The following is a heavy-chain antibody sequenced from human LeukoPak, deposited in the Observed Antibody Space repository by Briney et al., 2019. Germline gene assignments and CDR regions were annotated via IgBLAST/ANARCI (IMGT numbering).Heavy chain of an antibody. CDR2: ISGSGGST. Sequence: GGSLRLSCAASGFTFSSYAMSWVRQAPGKGLEWVSAISGSGGSTYYADSVKGRFTISRDNSKNTLYLQMNSLRAEDTAVYYCAKMARGYSSSWYLGYFDYWGQGTLVTVSS. D-gene: IGHD6-13*01. V-gene: IGHV3-23*01. CDR3: AKMARGYSSSWYLGYFDY. J-gene: IGHJ4*02. CDR1: GFTFSSYA.